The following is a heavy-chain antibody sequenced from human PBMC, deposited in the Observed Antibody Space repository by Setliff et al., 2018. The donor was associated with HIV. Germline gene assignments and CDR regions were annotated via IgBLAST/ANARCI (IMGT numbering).Heavy chain of an antibody. J-gene: IGHJ4*02. V-gene: IGHV4-39*02. D-gene: IGHD6-19*01. CDR3: ARVRSVGYSRAWYAPGGH. Sequence: SETLSLTCTVSGGSMSTTEYHWDWIRQPPGKGLEWIGNIYYSGTTYYKSSLKSRFTISGDSSKNTLYLRMNSLREEDTAVYYCARVRSVGYSRAWYAPGGHWGQGTLVTVSS. CDR2: IYYSGTT. CDR1: GGSMSTTEYH.